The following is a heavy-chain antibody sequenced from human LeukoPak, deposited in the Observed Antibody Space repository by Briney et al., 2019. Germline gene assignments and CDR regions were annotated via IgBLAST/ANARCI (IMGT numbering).Heavy chain of an antibody. D-gene: IGHD6-13*01. Sequence: PGGSLRLSCAASGFTFSSYAMSWVRQAPGKGLEWVSAISGSGGSTYYADSVKGRFTISRDNSKNTLYLQMNSLRAEDTAVYYCARDNRAAAGYGMDVWGQGTTVTVSS. CDR3: ARDNRAAAGYGMDV. CDR1: GFTFSSYA. V-gene: IGHV3-23*01. J-gene: IGHJ6*02. CDR2: ISGSGGST.